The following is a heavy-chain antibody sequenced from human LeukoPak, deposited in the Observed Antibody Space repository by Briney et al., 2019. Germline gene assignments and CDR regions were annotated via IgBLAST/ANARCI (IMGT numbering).Heavy chain of an antibody. CDR1: GFTFRSYA. CDR3: AKDDSAAGEGWFDP. D-gene: IGHD6-13*01. Sequence: GGSLRLSCADSGFTFRSYAMSWVRQAPGKGGEWVSAISVSCVSTYYAHSVKVRFTISRDNSNNPLYLQINSLRAEDTAVYYCAKDDSAAGEGWFDPWGEGTLVTVSS. CDR2: ISVSCVST. J-gene: IGHJ5*02. V-gene: IGHV3-23*01.